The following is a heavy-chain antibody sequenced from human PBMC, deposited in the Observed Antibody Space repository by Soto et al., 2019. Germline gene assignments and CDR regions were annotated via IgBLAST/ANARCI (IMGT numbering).Heavy chain of an antibody. CDR3: ARGGYSGYAHYYYYYMDV. CDR1: GFTFSSYD. Sequence: TGGSLRLSCAASGFTFSSYDMHWVRQATGKGLEWVSAIGTAGDTYYPGSVKGRFTISRENAKNSLYLQMNSLRAGDTAVYYCARGGYSGYAHYYYYYMDVWGKGTTVTVSS. V-gene: IGHV3-13*01. D-gene: IGHD5-12*01. CDR2: IGTAGDT. J-gene: IGHJ6*03.